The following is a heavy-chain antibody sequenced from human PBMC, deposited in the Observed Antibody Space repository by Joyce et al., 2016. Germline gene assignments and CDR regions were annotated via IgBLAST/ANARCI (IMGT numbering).Heavy chain of an antibody. CDR1: GFTFNAYA. D-gene: IGHD2-21*02. J-gene: IGHJ4*02. V-gene: IGHV3-23*01. CDR3: TKELNFGTNIVVVTAADY. CDR2: IGGSGTDT. Sequence: EVQLLESGGGLVQPGGSLRLSCVASGFTFNAYAMTWVRPAPGKGLELVTAIGGSGTDTYTADSVKGRFTISRYNSKNPLYLQMNSLIVEDTAVYYCTKELNFGTNIVVVTAADYWGQGTLVTVSS.